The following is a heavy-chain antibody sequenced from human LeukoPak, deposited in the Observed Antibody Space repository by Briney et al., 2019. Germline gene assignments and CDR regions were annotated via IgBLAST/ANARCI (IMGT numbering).Heavy chain of an antibody. CDR3: ARVREMATTNYFDY. J-gene: IGHJ4*02. Sequence: PSETLSLTCTVSGGSISSYYWSWIRQPPGKGLEWIGYIYYSGSTNYNPSLKSRVTISVDTSKNQFSLKLSSATAADTAVYYCARVREMATTNYFDYWGQGTLVTVSS. D-gene: IGHD5-24*01. CDR2: IYYSGST. V-gene: IGHV4-59*01. CDR1: GGSISSYY.